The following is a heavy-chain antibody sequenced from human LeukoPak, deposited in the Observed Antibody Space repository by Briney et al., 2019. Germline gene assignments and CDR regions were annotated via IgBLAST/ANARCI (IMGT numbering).Heavy chain of an antibody. V-gene: IGHV4-4*07. CDR2: ICTSGTI. CDR1: GDSISSCY. J-gene: IGHJ4*02. CDR3: ARDRDYSNSLDY. Sequence: SETLSLTCTVSGDSISSCYWSWIRQPAEKGLEWIGRICTSGTINYNPSLKNRVTMSVDTSKNQFSLKLPSVTAADTAVYYCARDRDYSNSLDYWGQGTLVTVSS. D-gene: IGHD6-6*01.